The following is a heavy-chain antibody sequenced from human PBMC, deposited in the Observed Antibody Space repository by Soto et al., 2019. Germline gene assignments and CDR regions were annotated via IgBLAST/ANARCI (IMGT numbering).Heavy chain of an antibody. J-gene: IGHJ3*02. CDR2: IIPIFGTA. CDR1: GGTFSSYA. D-gene: IGHD6-13*01. V-gene: IGHV1-69*13. CDR3: ARDSSSWTPDAFDI. Sequence: SVKVSCKASGGTFSSYAISWVRQAPGQGLEWMGGIIPIFGTANYAQKFQGRVTITADESTSTAYMELSSLRSEDTAVYYCARDSSSWTPDAFDIWAQRTMVTVSS.